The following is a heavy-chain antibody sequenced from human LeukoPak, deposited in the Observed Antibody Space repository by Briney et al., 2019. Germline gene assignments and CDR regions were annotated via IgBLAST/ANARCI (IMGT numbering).Heavy chain of an antibody. CDR2: IYPGDSDT. V-gene: IGHV5-51*01. Sequence: GESLKISCKASGYSFTSYWIGWVRQMPGKGLEWMGIIYPGDSDTRYSPSFQGQVTISTDKSISTAYLQWSSLKASDTAIYYCARPSSGYYSPFDYWGQGTLVTVSS. CDR1: GYSFTSYW. D-gene: IGHD3-22*01. CDR3: ARPSSGYYSPFDY. J-gene: IGHJ4*02.